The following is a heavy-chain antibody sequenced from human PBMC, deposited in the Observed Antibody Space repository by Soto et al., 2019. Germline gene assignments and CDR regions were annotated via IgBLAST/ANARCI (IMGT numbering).Heavy chain of an antibody. CDR2: ISPDGSDV. J-gene: IGHJ4*02. D-gene: IGHD2-8*02. CDR1: GFPFTNYW. V-gene: IGHV3-74*01. Sequence: GVPLRLSWAASGFPFTNYWMNWVRHTPGKGLMCVSRISPDGSDVGYADSVEGRFTVSRDNAKNTLYLQMHSLRAEDTAMYYCACWGHIVPVAPSDFDRWGQGTLVTVSS. CDR3: ACWGHIVPVAPSDFDR.